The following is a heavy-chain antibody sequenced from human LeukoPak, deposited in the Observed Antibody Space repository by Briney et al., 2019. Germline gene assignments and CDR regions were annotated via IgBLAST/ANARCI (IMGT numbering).Heavy chain of an antibody. CDR2: ISYSGST. Sequence: PSETLSLTCTVSGGSISSSSYYWGWIRQPPGKGLEWIGSISYSGSTYYNPSLKSRATISVDTSKNQFSLKLSSVTAADTAVYYCARKLGGSGWYYFDYWGQGTLVTVSS. CDR1: GGSISSSSYY. D-gene: IGHD6-19*01. CDR3: ARKLGGSGWYYFDY. J-gene: IGHJ4*02. V-gene: IGHV4-39*07.